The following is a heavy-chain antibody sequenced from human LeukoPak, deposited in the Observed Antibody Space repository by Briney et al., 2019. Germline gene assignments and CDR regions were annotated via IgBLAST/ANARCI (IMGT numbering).Heavy chain of an antibody. D-gene: IGHD3-22*01. CDR1: GFTFSSYA. Sequence: PGGSLRLSCAASGFTFSSYAMHWVRQAPGKGLEWVAAISYDGSNKYYADSVKGRFTISRDNSKNTLYLQMNSLRAEDTAVYYCARDYYYDSSGYHYYFDYWGQGTLVTVSS. J-gene: IGHJ4*02. CDR2: ISYDGSNK. CDR3: ARDYYYDSSGYHYYFDY. V-gene: IGHV3-30*04.